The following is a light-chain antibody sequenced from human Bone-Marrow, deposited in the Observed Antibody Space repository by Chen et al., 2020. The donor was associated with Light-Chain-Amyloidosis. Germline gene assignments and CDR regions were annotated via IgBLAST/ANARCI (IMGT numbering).Light chain of an antibody. CDR1: QTIRSNY. CDR3: QQYGTSPRT. V-gene: IGKV3-20*01. J-gene: IGKJ4*01. CDR2: GSS. Sequence: EIVLTQSPGTLSLSPGEGANLSCRASQTIRSNYLTWYQQKFGQAPRLLIYGSSSRATGIPDRFTGSGCGTDFTLSINRLEPEDVAMYCCQQYGTSPRTVGGGTKVEIK.